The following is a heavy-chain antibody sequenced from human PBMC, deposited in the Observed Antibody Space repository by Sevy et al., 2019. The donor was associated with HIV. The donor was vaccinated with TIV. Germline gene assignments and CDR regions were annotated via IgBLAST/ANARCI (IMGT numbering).Heavy chain of an antibody. V-gene: IGHV3-23*01. CDR1: GLTFSSYG. CDR3: AGRGYSGDY. CDR2: ITGSGGST. J-gene: IGHJ4*02. D-gene: IGHD5-12*01. Sequence: GGSLRLSCAASGLTFSSYGMSWVRQAPGKGLEWVSAITGSGGSTYYADSVKGRFTISRDNSKNTLSLQMNSLRAEDTSVYYCAGRGYSGDYWGQGTLVTVSS.